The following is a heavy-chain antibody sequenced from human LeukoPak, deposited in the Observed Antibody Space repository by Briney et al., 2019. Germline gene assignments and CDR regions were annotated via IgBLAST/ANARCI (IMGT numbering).Heavy chain of an antibody. CDR2: INPSGGST. CDR1: GYTFTSYY. J-gene: IGHJ4*02. V-gene: IGHV1-46*01. D-gene: IGHD2-21*02. Sequence: ASVKVSCKASGYTFTSYYMHWVRQAPGQGLEWMGIINPSGGSTSYAQKLQGRVTMTTDTSTNTAYMELRSLRSDDTAVYYCGRDCNRAGDCYSDLDYWGQGTLVTVSS. CDR3: GRDCNRAGDCYSDLDY.